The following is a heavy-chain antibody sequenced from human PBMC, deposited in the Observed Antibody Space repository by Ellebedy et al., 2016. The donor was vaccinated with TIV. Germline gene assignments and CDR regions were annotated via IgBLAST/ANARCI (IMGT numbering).Heavy chain of an antibody. V-gene: IGHV1-2*02. Sequence: AASVKVSCKASGYTFTGYYMHWARQAPGQGLEWMGWINPNSGGTNYAQKFQGRVTMTRDTSISTAYMELSRLRSDDTAVYYCAIFMVRGVIFDYWGQGTLVTVSS. D-gene: IGHD3-10*01. CDR1: GYTFTGYY. J-gene: IGHJ4*02. CDR2: INPNSGGT. CDR3: AIFMVRGVIFDY.